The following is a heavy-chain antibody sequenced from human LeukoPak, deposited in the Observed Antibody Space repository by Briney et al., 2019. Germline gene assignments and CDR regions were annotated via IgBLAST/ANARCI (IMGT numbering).Heavy chain of an antibody. CDR1: GFTFSSYA. CDR2: ISSNGGST. Sequence: GGSLRLSCAASGFTFSSYAMHWVRQAPGKGLEYVSAISSNGGSTYYADSVKGRFTISRDNSKSTLYLQMSSLRAEDTAVYYCVKEFGSGYYWYFDLWGRGTLVTVSS. CDR3: VKEFGSGYYWYFDL. V-gene: IGHV3-64D*09. J-gene: IGHJ2*01. D-gene: IGHD3-22*01.